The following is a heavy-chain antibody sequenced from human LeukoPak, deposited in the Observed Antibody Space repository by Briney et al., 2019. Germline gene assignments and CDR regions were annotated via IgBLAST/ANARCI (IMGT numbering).Heavy chain of an antibody. J-gene: IGHJ4*02. D-gene: IGHD5-12*01. V-gene: IGHV3-21*01. Sequence: GGSLRLSCAASGFTFRSYSMNWVRQAPGKGLEWVSSISSSSSYIYYADSVKGRFTISRDNAKNSLYLQMNSLRAEDTAVYYCARDWSSGYDYAFDYWGQGTLVTASS. CDR2: ISSSSSYI. CDR1: GFTFRSYS. CDR3: ARDWSSGYDYAFDY.